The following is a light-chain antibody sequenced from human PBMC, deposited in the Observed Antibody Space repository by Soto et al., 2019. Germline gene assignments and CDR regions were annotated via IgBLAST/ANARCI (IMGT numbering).Light chain of an antibody. V-gene: IGKV3-20*01. CDR1: QSVSNNY. J-gene: IGKJ1*01. Sequence: EIVLTQSPGTLSLSPGERATLSCRAIQSVSNNYLAWYQQKPGQAPRLLIYGASNRATGIPARFSGSGSGTDFTLTISRLEPEDFAVYYCQQYGSSLTWTFGQGTKVDIK. CDR3: QQYGSSLTWT. CDR2: GAS.